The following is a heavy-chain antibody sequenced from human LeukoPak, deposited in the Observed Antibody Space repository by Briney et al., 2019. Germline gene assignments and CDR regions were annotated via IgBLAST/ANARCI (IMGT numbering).Heavy chain of an antibody. Sequence: NPSETLSLTCTVSDASISSHYWSWIRQPPGKGLEWIGFIYSGGSTNYNPSLKSRVTISLDPSKNQFSLKLNSVTAADTAVYYCARGGYYFGSWGQGTLLTVSS. CDR3: ARGGYYFGS. CDR2: IYSGGST. J-gene: IGHJ4*02. D-gene: IGHD3-22*01. CDR1: DASISSHY. V-gene: IGHV4-59*11.